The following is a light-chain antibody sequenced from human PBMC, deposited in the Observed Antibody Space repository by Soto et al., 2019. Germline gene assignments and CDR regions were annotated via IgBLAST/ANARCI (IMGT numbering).Light chain of an antibody. V-gene: IGLV1-40*01. CDR2: GNS. J-gene: IGLJ2*01. CDR1: SSNIGAGYD. CDR3: QSYDSSHVV. Sequence: QPVLTQPPSVSGAPGQRVTISCTGSSSNIGAGYDVHWYQQLPGTAPKLLIYGNSNRPSGVPDRFSGSKSGTSASLAITGLQAEDEADYYRQSYDSSHVVFGGGTKLTVL.